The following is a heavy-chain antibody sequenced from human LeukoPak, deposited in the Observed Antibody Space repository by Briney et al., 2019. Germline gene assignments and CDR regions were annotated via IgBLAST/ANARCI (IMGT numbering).Heavy chain of an antibody. CDR3: AREGTYRYGYNEYHSYMDI. V-gene: IGHV4-59*01. D-gene: IGHD5-18*01. J-gene: IGHJ6*04. Sequence: SGGSLRLSCAASGFTFSSYAMSWVRQAPGKGLEWIGYINYSGSTNYNPSLKSRVTISVDTSKNQSSLKLSSVTAAETAVYHCAREGTYRYGYNEYHSYMDIWGKGTTVTVSS. CDR1: GFTFSSYA. CDR2: INYSGST.